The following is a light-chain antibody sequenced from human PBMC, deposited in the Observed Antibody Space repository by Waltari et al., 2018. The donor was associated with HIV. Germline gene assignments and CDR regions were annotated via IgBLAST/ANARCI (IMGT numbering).Light chain of an antibody. Sequence: EIVLTQSPGTLSLSTGERATLSCRDSQSVSSSYLAWYQQKPGQAPRLLIYGASSRATGIPDRFSGSGSGTDFTLTISRLEPEDFAVYYCQQYGNSPDSFGQGTKLEIK. CDR1: QSVSSSY. CDR3: QQYGNSPDS. J-gene: IGKJ2*03. V-gene: IGKV3-20*01. CDR2: GAS.